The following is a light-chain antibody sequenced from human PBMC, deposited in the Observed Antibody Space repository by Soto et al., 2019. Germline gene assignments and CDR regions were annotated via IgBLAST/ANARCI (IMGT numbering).Light chain of an antibody. Sequence: DIQLTQFPSTLSASVGDKVTITCRASESVNRWLAWYQQKPGKAPKLLIYKASTVENGVPSRFRGSGSGTEFTLTIISLQPDDFATYYCHQYNSYSTFGGGTKV. CDR3: HQYNSYST. J-gene: IGKJ4*01. CDR2: KAS. CDR1: ESVNRW. V-gene: IGKV1-5*03.